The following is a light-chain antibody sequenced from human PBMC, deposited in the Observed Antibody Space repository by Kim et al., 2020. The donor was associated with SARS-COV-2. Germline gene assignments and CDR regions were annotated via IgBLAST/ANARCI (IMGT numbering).Light chain of an antibody. CDR2: DVN. Sequence: GQSITISCTGTSSDVGGYNFVSWYQQHPGTAPKRIIYDVNNRPSGISNRFSGVKSGNTASLTISGLQAEDEADYYCSSYTSRNTLVFGTGTKVTVL. CDR3: SSYTSRNTLV. V-gene: IGLV2-14*03. CDR1: SSDVGGYNF. J-gene: IGLJ1*01.